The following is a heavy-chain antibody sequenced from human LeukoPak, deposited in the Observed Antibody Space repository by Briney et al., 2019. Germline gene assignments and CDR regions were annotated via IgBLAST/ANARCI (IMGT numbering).Heavy chain of an antibody. V-gene: IGHV3-74*01. Sequence: GGSLRLSCAASGFTFSSYWMHWVRQAPGKGLVWGSRINSDGSSTSYADSVKGRFTISRDNAKNTLYLQMNSLRAEDTAVYYCARESSSYPGGGNWFDPWGQGTLVTVSS. CDR3: ARESSSYPGGGNWFDP. D-gene: IGHD6-13*01. CDR1: GFTFSSYW. CDR2: INSDGSST. J-gene: IGHJ5*02.